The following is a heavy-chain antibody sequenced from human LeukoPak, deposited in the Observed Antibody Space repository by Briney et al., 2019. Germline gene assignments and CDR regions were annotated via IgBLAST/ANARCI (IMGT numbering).Heavy chain of an antibody. CDR1: GFTVSSYA. V-gene: IGHV3-23*01. CDR2: ISGSGGST. CDR3: AKDDYGDYVGWFDP. J-gene: IGHJ5*02. Sequence: GGSLRLSCAASGFTVSSYAMSWVRQAPGKGLEWVSAISGSGGSTYYADSVKGRFIISRDNSKNTLYLQMNSLRAEDTAVYYCAKDDYGDYVGWFDPWGQRTLVTVSS. D-gene: IGHD4-17*01.